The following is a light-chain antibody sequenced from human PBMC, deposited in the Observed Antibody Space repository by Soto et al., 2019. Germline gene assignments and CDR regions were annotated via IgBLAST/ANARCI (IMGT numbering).Light chain of an antibody. J-gene: IGKJ2*01. CDR2: GAS. CDR3: QHYGCSAYT. CDR1: QSVRSNY. V-gene: IGKV3-20*01. Sequence: EIVLTQSPGTLSLSPGERATLSCRASQSVRSNYLAWYQQKPGQAPRLLIYGASSRATGIPDRFSGSGSGTDFTLTISRLEPEDFAVYYCQHYGCSAYTFGQETTLEIK.